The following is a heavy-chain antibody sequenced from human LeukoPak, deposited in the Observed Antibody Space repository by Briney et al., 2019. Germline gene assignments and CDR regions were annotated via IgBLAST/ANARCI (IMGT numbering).Heavy chain of an antibody. CDR3: ARDRMIGQLYYFDY. J-gene: IGHJ4*02. V-gene: IGHV4-30-4*01. Sequence: SETLSLTCTVSGGSISSGDYYRSWIRQPPGKGLEWIGYIYYSGSTYYNPSLKSRVTISVDTSKNQFSLKLSSVTAADTAVYYCARDRMIGQLYYFDYWGQGTLVTVSS. CDR2: IYYSGST. D-gene: IGHD3-22*01. CDR1: GGSISSGDYY.